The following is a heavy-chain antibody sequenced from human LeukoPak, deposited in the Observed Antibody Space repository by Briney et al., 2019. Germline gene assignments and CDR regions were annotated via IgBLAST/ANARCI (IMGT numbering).Heavy chain of an antibody. CDR3: ARADIVVVSTAIGEGD. D-gene: IGHD2-2*01. CDR2: ISSAGTYI. Sequence: GGSLRLSCAASGLTFSSYAMSWVRQAPGKGLEWVSSISSAGTYIYYADSVKGRFTISRDNAKNSLYLQMNSLRAEDTAVYYCARADIVVVSTAIGEGDWGQGTLVTVSS. J-gene: IGHJ4*02. V-gene: IGHV3-21*06. CDR1: GLTFSSYA.